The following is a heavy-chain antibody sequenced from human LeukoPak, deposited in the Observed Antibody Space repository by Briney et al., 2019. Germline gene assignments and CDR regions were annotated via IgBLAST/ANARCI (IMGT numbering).Heavy chain of an antibody. CDR3: ARELPEAAFGY. Sequence: GGSLRLSCAASGFTFSSYEMNWVRQAPGKGLEWVSYISSSCSTIYYTDSVKGRFTISRDNAKNSLYLQMDSLRAEDPAVYYCARELPEAAFGYWGQGTLVTVSS. V-gene: IGHV3-48*03. J-gene: IGHJ4*02. CDR2: ISSSCSTI. CDR1: GFTFSSYE. D-gene: IGHD2-15*01.